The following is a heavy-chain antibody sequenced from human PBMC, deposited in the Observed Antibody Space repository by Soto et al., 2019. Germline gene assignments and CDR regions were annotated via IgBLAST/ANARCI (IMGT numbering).Heavy chain of an antibody. D-gene: IGHD2-15*01. CDR1: GGSISNYY. CDR3: ARGHWGDCSGGSCYHYNYYMDV. V-gene: IGHV4-59*08. Sequence: SETLSLTCTVSGGSISNYYWSWIRQPPGKGLEWIGYIYYSGGTNYNPSLKSRVTISEDTSRNQFSLKLSSVTAADTAVYYCARGHWGDCSGGSCYHYNYYMDVWGKGTTVTVSS. J-gene: IGHJ6*03. CDR2: IYYSGGT.